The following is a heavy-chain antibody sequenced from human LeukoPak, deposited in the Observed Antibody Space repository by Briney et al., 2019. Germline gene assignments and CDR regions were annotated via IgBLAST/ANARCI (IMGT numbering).Heavy chain of an antibody. CDR1: GFTFSSYW. D-gene: IGHD5-18*01. J-gene: IGHJ4*02. CDR2: IKQDGSEK. V-gene: IGHV3-7*01. Sequence: GGSLRLSCAASGFTFSSYWMSWVRQAPGKGLEWVANIKQDGSEKYYVDSVKGRFTISRDSAKNSLYLQMNSLRAEDTAVYYCARDKGPYGYSYGLDYWGQGTLVTVSS. CDR3: ARDKGPYGYSYGLDY.